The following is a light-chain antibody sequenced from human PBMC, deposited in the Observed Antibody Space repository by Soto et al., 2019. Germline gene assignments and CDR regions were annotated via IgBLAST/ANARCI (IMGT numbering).Light chain of an antibody. CDR1: QSVSSN. CDR3: QQYNNWPPLT. CDR2: GAS. V-gene: IGKV3-15*01. J-gene: IGKJ4*01. Sequence: EIVMTQSPATLSVSPGXRAXXXXRASQSVSSNLAWYQQKPGQAPRLLIYGASTRATGIPARFSGSGSGTEFTLTISSLQSEDFAVYYCQQYNNWPPLTFGGGTKVDI.